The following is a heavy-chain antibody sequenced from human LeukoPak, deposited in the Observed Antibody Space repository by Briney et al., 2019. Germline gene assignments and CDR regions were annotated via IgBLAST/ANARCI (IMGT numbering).Heavy chain of an antibody. CDR1: GFTFSSYW. Sequence: GGSLRLSCAASGFTFSSYWMSWVRQASGKGLEWVGRIRSKANSYATAYAASVKGRFTISRDDSKNTAYLQMNSLKTEDTAVYYCTRHRDSGYDWDYYYYMDVWGKGTTVTISS. D-gene: IGHD5-12*01. J-gene: IGHJ6*03. V-gene: IGHV3-73*01. CDR2: IRSKANSYAT. CDR3: TRHRDSGYDWDYYYYMDV.